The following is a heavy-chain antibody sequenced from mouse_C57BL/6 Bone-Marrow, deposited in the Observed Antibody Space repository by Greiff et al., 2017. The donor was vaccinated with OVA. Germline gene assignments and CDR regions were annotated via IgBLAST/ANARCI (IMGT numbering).Heavy chain of an antibody. J-gene: IGHJ2*01. CDR3: ARSTVVAFDC. Sequence: QVHVKQSGAELARPGASVKLSCKASGYTFTSYGISWVKQRTGQGLEWIGEIYPRSGNTYYNEKFKGKATLTADKSSSTAYMELRSLTSEDSAVYFCARSTVVAFDCWGQGTTLTVSS. CDR2: IYPRSGNT. V-gene: IGHV1-81*01. CDR1: GYTFTSYG. D-gene: IGHD1-1*01.